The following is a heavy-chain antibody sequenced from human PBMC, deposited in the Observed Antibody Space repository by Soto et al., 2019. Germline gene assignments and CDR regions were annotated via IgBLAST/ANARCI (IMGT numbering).Heavy chain of an antibody. CDR3: ARGRGVLGVVVVEGPDDAFDI. J-gene: IGHJ3*02. Sequence: ASVKVSCKASGYTFTSYDINWVRPATGQGLEWMGWMNPNSGNTGYAQKFQGRVTMTRNTSISTAYMELSSLRSEDTAVYYCARGRGVLGVVVVEGPDDAFDIWGQGTMVTVSS. CDR2: MNPNSGNT. D-gene: IGHD2-15*01. CDR1: GYTFTSYD. V-gene: IGHV1-8*01.